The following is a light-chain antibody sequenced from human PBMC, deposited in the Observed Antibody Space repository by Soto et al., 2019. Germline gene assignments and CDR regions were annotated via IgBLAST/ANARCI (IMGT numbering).Light chain of an antibody. CDR1: QSVSSS. CDR2: DAS. CDR3: QQYNNWPPLT. V-gene: IGKV3-15*01. Sequence: EVVMTQSPATLSLSPGERATLSCRASQSVSSSLAWYQQKPGQVPRLLIYDASTRATGIPARFSGSGSGTEFTLSISSLQSEDLAVYYCQQYNNWPPLTFGGGTKVEIK. J-gene: IGKJ4*01.